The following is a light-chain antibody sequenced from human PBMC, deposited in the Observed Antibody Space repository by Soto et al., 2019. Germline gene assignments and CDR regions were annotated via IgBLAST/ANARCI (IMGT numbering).Light chain of an antibody. CDR1: QAISIY. CDR2: AAY. V-gene: IGKV1-27*01. Sequence: DIQMTQSPSSLSASVGDRVTITCRASQAISIYLAWYQQKPGKVPKLLIYAAYTLQSGVPSRFSGSGSGTDFTLTISSLQPDDVATYYCQKYNSAPRTFGQGTKVEIK. CDR3: QKYNSAPRT. J-gene: IGKJ1*01.